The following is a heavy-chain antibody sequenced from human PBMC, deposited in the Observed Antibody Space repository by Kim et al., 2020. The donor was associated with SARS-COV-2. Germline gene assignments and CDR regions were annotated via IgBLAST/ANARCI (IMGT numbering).Heavy chain of an antibody. CDR3: ARDNPLTAWFDY. V-gene: IGHV3-48*01. D-gene: IGHD5-18*01. J-gene: IGHJ4*02. Sequence: YYADSVKCRFTISRDNAKNSLYLQMSSLRAEDTAVYYCARDNPLTAWFDYWGQGTLVTVSS.